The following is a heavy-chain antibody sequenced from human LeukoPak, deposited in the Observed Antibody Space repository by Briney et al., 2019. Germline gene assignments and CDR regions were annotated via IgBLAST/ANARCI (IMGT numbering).Heavy chain of an antibody. CDR1: GYSFTSYW. V-gene: IGHV5-51*01. J-gene: IGHJ6*03. Sequence: GESLKISCKDSGYSFTSYWIGWVRQMPGKGLEWMGIIYPGDSDTRYSPSFQGQVTISADKSISTAYLQWSSLKASDTAMYYCARHAVDTTYYYYYMDVWGKGTTVTVSS. CDR3: ARHAVDTTYYYYYMDV. CDR2: IYPGDSDT. D-gene: IGHD1-14*01.